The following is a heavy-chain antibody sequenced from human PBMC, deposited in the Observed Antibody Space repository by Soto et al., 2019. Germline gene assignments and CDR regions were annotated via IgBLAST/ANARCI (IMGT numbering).Heavy chain of an antibody. D-gene: IGHD3-22*01. CDR3: ARMNYYDTSGYPFDY. CDR1: GGSISNYY. CDR2: VHDSWGS. V-gene: IGHV4-59*08. J-gene: IGHJ4*02. Sequence: SETLSLTCTVSGGSISNYYWSWFRQTPGKGLEWIGYVHDSWGSNYNPSLKSRVAISLDTSKSQFSLKLTSVTATDTAVYYCARMNYYDTSGYPFDYWGQGTLVTVSS.